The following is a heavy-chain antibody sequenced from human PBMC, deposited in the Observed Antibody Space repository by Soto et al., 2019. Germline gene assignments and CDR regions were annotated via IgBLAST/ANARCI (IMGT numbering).Heavy chain of an antibody. CDR2: IQYGGTT. Sequence: QLQLQESGPGLVKASETLSLTCTVSGGSITRNNHFWGWIRQSPGKGLEWIESIQYGGTTNYNPSLKSRVIMSAEASKNQFSLMMNSVTAADTAVYYCARLGSSGWYQGSYFDYWGQGTLVTVSS. V-gene: IGHV4-39*01. CDR1: GGSITRNNHF. J-gene: IGHJ4*02. CDR3: ARLGSSGWYQGSYFDY. D-gene: IGHD6-19*01.